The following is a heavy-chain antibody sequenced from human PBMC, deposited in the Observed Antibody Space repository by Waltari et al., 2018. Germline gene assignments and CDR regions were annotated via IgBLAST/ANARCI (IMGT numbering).Heavy chain of an antibody. CDR1: GFTFSSYS. V-gene: IGHV3-21*01. Sequence: EVQLVESGGGLVKPGGSLRLSCSASGFTFSSYSMNWVRQAPGKGLEWVSSISSSSSYIYYADSVKGRFTISRDNAKNSLYLQMNSLRAEDTAVYYCARDRLGSGWYEIDYWGQGTLVTVSS. D-gene: IGHD6-19*01. J-gene: IGHJ4*02. CDR3: ARDRLGSGWYEIDY. CDR2: ISSSSSYI.